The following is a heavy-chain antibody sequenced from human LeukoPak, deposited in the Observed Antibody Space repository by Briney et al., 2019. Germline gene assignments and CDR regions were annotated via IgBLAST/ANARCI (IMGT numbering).Heavy chain of an antibody. D-gene: IGHD3-16*02. CDR2: INPNSGGT. CDR3: AREAYVWGNSRQKKNYFDY. J-gene: IGHJ4*02. CDR1: GYTFTGYY. V-gene: IGHV1-2*02. Sequence: GASVKVSRKASGYTFTGYYMHWVRQAPGQGLEWMGWINPNSGGTNYAQKFQGRVTMTRDTSISTAYMQLNRLRSDDTAVYFCAREAYVWGNSRQKKNYFDYWGQGTLVTVSS.